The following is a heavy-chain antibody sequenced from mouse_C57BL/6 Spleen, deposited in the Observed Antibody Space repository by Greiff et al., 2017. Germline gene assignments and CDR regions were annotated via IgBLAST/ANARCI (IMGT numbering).Heavy chain of an antibody. V-gene: IGHV1-26*01. CDR2: INPNNGGT. CDR1: GYTFTDYY. D-gene: IGHD1-1*01. Sequence: VQLQQSGPELVKPGASVKISCKASGYTFTDYYMNWVKQSHGKSLEWIGDINPNNGGTSYNQKFKGKATLTVDKSSSTAYMELRSLTSEDSAVYYCTIYYFEGFAYWGQGTLVTVSA. CDR3: TIYYFEGFAY. J-gene: IGHJ3*01.